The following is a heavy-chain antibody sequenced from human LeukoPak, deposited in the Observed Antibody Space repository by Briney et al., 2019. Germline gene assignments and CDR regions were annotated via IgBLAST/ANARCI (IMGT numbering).Heavy chain of an antibody. V-gene: IGHV1-2*02. CDR3: ARCDYVWGSYPLGFDP. J-gene: IGHJ5*02. Sequence: ASVKVSCKASGHTFTGYYMHWVRQAPGQGLEWMGWINPNSGGTNYAQKFQGRVTMTRDTSISTAYMELSRLRSDDTAVYYCARCDYVWGSYPLGFDPWGQGTLVTVSS. CDR2: INPNSGGT. CDR1: GHTFTGYY. D-gene: IGHD3-16*02.